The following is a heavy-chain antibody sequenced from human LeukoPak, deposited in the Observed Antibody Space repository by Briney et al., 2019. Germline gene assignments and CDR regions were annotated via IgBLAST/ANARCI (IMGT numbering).Heavy chain of an antibody. CDR1: GGSISSYY. J-gene: IGHJ4*02. V-gene: IGHV4-59*12. CDR3: ARDRGGYCSSTSCYS. CDR2: IYYSGST. Sequence: SETLSLTCTVSGGSISSYYWSWIRQPPGKGLEWIGYIYYSGSTNYNLSLKSRVTISVDTSKNQFSLKLSSVTAADTAVYYCARDRGGYCSSTSCYSWGQGTLVTVSS. D-gene: IGHD2-2*02.